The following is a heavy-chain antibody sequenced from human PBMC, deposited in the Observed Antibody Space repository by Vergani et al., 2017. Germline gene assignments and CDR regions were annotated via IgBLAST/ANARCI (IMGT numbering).Heavy chain of an antibody. J-gene: IGHJ3*02. Sequence: QVQLVQSGAEVKKPGASVKVSCKASGYTFTGYYMHWARQAPGQGLEWMGWINPNSGGTNYAQTFQGRVTMTRDTSISTAYMELSRLRSDDTAVYYCARDDCGGDCYSNAFDIWGQGTMVTVSS. CDR1: GYTFTGYY. D-gene: IGHD2-21*02. V-gene: IGHV1-2*02. CDR2: INPNSGGT. CDR3: ARDDCGGDCYSNAFDI.